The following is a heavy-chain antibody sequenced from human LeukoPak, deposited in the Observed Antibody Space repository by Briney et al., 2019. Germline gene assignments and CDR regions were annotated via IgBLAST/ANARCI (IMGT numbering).Heavy chain of an antibody. CDR3: ARMTTVTRGWFDP. V-gene: IGHV1-3*01. CDR1: GYTFTSYY. Sequence: ASVKVSCKASGYTFTSYYMHWVRQAPGQRLEWMGWINAGNGNTKYSQKFQGRVTITRDTSASTAYMELSSLRSEDTAVYYCARMTTVTRGWFDPWGQGTLVTVSS. J-gene: IGHJ5*02. CDR2: INAGNGNT. D-gene: IGHD4-17*01.